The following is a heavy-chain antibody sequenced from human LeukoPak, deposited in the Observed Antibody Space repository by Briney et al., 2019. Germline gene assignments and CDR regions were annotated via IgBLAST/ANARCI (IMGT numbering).Heavy chain of an antibody. J-gene: IGHJ2*01. CDR3: ARLQLRFWYFDP. D-gene: IGHD4-17*01. CDR2: IYYRGST. CDR1: GGSINSGDYY. V-gene: IGHV4-30-4*08. Sequence: PSQTLSLTCTVSGGSINSGDYYWTWIRQPPGKGLGWIGYIYYRGSTYYNPSLKSRVAISIDTSKNQFSLNLYSVTAADTAVYSCARLQLRFWYFDPWGRGTLVTVSS.